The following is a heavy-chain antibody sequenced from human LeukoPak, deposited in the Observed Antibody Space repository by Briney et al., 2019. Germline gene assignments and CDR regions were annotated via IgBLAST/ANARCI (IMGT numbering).Heavy chain of an antibody. CDR3: AKDIHPMIVVVITGGYYYGMDV. V-gene: IGHV3-9*01. Sequence: GRSLRLSCAASGFTFDDYAMHWVRQAPGKGLEWVSGICWNSGSIGYADSVKGRFTISRDNAKNSLYLQMNSLRAEDTALYYCAKDIHPMIVVVITGGYYYGMDVWGQGTTVTVSS. CDR2: ICWNSGSI. D-gene: IGHD3-22*01. J-gene: IGHJ6*02. CDR1: GFTFDDYA.